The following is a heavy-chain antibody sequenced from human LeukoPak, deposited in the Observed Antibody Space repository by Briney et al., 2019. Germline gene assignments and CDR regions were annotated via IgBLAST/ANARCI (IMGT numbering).Heavy chain of an antibody. J-gene: IGHJ3*02. V-gene: IGHV1-69*05. D-gene: IGHD3-22*01. Sequence: ASVKVSCKASGGTFSSYAISWVRQAPGQGLEWMGGIIPIFGTANYAQKFQGRVTITTDESTSTAYMELSSLRSEDTAVYYCASPGRGYYDGDAFDISGQGTMVTVSS. CDR1: GGTFSSYA. CDR2: IIPIFGTA. CDR3: ASPGRGYYDGDAFDI.